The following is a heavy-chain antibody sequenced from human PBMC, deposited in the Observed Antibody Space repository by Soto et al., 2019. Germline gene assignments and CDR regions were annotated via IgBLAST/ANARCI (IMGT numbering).Heavy chain of an antibody. CDR3: ARHAVVVAAIAWFDP. D-gene: IGHD2-15*01. Sequence: QLQLHESGPGLVKPSETLSLTCNVSGGSISSGSNYWGWIRQPPGKGLEWIGSIYYIGSTYYNPSLKSRVTISVDMSKNQFSLKLSSVTAEDTAVYYCARHAVVVAAIAWFDPWGQGILVTVSS. CDR2: IYYIGST. V-gene: IGHV4-39*01. J-gene: IGHJ5*02. CDR1: GGSISSGSNY.